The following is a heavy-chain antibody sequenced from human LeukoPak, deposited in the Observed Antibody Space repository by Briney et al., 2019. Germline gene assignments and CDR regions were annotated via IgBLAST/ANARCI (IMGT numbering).Heavy chain of an antibody. Sequence: GGSLRLSCAASGFTLSDYWMTWVRQAPGKGLEWVAHIKQDGSERYYGDSVKGRFTISRDNANNLVYLQMNILGAGDTAVYYCARGWNYAFRFDYWGQGTLVTVSS. J-gene: IGHJ4*02. CDR3: ARGWNYAFRFDY. V-gene: IGHV3-7*01. CDR2: IKQDGSER. D-gene: IGHD1-7*01. CDR1: GFTLSDYW.